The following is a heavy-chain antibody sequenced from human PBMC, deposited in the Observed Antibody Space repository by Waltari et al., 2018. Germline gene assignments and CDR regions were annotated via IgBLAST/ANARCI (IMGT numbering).Heavy chain of an antibody. Sequence: EVQLVESGGVVVQPGGSLILSGAASGFTFVDYAMHWVRQSPGKGLELVSLISWDGDITYYADSVKGRFTISRDNSKNSLYLHMNSLRGEDSGLYYCAKTTVIGYYYPMDFWGQGTTVTVS. CDR2: ISWDGDIT. CDR1: GFTFVDYA. CDR3: AKTTVIGYYYPMDF. J-gene: IGHJ6*02. V-gene: IGHV3-43D*04. D-gene: IGHD1-26*01.